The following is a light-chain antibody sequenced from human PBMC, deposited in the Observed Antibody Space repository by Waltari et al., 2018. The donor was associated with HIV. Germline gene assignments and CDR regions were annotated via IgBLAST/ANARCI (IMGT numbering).Light chain of an antibody. CDR1: SSNIAHNY. V-gene: IGLV1-51*01. CDR2: DNN. J-gene: IGLJ1*01. CDR3: GTWDSSLSAEV. Sequence: QSVLTQPPSVSAAPGQKVTISCSGSSSNIAHNYVSWYQQLPGTAPKLLIYDNNKRPSGIPDRFSGSKSGTSATLGITGLQTRDEADYYCGTWDSSLSAEVFGTGTKVTVL.